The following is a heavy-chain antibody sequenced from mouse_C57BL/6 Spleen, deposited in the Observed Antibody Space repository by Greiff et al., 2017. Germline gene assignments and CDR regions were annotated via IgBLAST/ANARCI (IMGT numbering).Heavy chain of an antibody. D-gene: IGHD2-3*01. CDR1: GFTFSDYG. CDR3: ARAYLYDGYYERAMDY. J-gene: IGHJ4*01. CDR2: ISSGSSTI. Sequence: EVKLVESGGGLVKPGGSLKLSCAASGFTFSDYGMHWVRQAPEKGLEWVAYISSGSSTIYYADTVKGRFTISRDNAKNTLFLQMTSLRSEDTAMYYCARAYLYDGYYERAMDYWGQGTSVTVSS. V-gene: IGHV5-17*01.